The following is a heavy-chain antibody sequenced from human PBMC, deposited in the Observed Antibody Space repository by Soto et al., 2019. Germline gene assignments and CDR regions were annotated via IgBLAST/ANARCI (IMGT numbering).Heavy chain of an antibody. CDR3: AGGEATKLGVTNDYGMDV. V-gene: IGHV1-69*12. J-gene: IGHJ6*02. D-gene: IGHD3-16*01. CDR1: GGSLTNYG. Sequence: QVQLVQSGAEVKKPGSSVKVSCKASGGSLTNYGVSWVRQAPGQGLEWMGGIIPVFGTANYAQKFQGRVTIAADESRSTGLGGVRRVRAEDTAGYYWAGGEATKLGVTNDYGMDVWGQGTTVTVSS. CDR2: IIPVFGTA.